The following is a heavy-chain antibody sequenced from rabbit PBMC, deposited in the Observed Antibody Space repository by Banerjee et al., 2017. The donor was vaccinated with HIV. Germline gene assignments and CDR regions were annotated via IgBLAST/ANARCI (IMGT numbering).Heavy chain of an antibody. J-gene: IGHJ4*01. CDR1: GFSFSSSYW. Sequence: QEQLEESGGDLVKPEGSLTLTCTASGFSFSSSYWMSWVRQAPGKGLEWIACIYAGSSDSTYYASWAKGRFTISKTSSTTVTLQMTSLTAADTATYFCARGDYTGLWGPGTLVTVS. D-gene: IGHD8-1*01. V-gene: IGHV1S45*01. CDR3: ARGDYTGL. CDR2: IYAGSSDST.